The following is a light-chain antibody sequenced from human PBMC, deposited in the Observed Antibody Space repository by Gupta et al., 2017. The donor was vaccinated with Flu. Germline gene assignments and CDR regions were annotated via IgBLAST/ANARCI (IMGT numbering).Light chain of an antibody. CDR2: DDR. Sequence: SYVLTQPPSVSVAPGQTARVTCEGTNIGTQTGHWYQQRPGQVPVLVVYDDRDRPSGIPERFSGSNSGNTATLTISRVEADDEADYYCQLWDIETDHQVFGGGTSLTVL. CDR3: QLWDIETDHQV. CDR1: NIGTQT. J-gene: IGLJ3*02. V-gene: IGLV3-21*02.